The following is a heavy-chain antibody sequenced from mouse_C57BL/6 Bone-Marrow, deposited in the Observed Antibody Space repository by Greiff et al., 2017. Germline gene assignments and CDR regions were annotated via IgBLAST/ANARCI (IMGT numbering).Heavy chain of an antibody. D-gene: IGHD1-1*02. Sequence: DVKLVESGGGLVKPGGSLKLSCAASGFPFSSYAMSWVRQTPEKRLEWVATISDGGSYTYYPDNVKGRFTISRDNAKNNLYLQMSHLKSEDTAMYYCAKSILCPFADWGQGTLVTVSA. V-gene: IGHV5-4*03. CDR3: AKSILCPFAD. J-gene: IGHJ3*01. CDR2: ISDGGSYT. CDR1: GFPFSSYA.